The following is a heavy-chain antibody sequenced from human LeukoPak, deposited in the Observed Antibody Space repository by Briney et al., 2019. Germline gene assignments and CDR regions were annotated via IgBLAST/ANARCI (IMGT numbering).Heavy chain of an antibody. D-gene: IGHD6-6*01. CDR1: GYSFNDQW. CDR2: IYPGDSDT. Sequence: GESLKISCKGSGYSFNDQWIGWVRQMPGKGLEWMGIIYPGDSDTRYSPSFQGQVTISADKSISTAYLQWSSLKASNTAMYYCARLPAARPSNWFDPWGQGTLVTVSS. J-gene: IGHJ5*02. CDR3: ARLPAARPSNWFDP. V-gene: IGHV5-51*01.